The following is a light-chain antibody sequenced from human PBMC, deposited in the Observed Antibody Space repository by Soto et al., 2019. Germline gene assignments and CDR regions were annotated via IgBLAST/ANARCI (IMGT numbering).Light chain of an antibody. CDR1: QSVSSN. Sequence: EIEMTQSPSTLSVSPGERATLSCRASQSVSSNLAWYQQKPGQAPRLLIYGASTRASGIPARFSGSGSGTEFTLTISSLQSEDFAVYYCQQYNNYPYTFGQGTKLEIK. V-gene: IGKV3-15*01. J-gene: IGKJ2*01. CDR3: QQYNNYPYT. CDR2: GAS.